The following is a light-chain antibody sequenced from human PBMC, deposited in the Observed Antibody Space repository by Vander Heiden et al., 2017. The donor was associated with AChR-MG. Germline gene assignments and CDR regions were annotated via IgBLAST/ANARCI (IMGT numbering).Light chain of an antibody. J-gene: IGKJ4*01. CDR3: QQSYSTLT. CDR2: AAS. CDR1: QSISSY. Sequence: DIQMTQSPSSLSASVGDRVTITCRASQSISSYLNWYQQKPGTAPKLLIYAASRLQSGVPSRFSGSGAGTDFTLTISSLQPEDFATYYCQQSYSTLTFGGGTKVEIK. V-gene: IGKV1-39*01.